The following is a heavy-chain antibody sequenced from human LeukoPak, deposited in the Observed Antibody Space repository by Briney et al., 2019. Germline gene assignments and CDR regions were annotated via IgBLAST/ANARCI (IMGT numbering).Heavy chain of an antibody. Sequence: KPSQTLSLTCTVSGGSLSSGDYYWSWVRQPPGKDLVWIGYIYDRLNTYYNPSLKSRVTISVDTSKNQFSLKLTSVTAADTAVYYCAREYDFWSGDGWFDPWGQGTLVTVSS. CDR1: GGSLSSGDYY. J-gene: IGHJ5*02. CDR2: IYDRLNT. V-gene: IGHV4-30-4*08. D-gene: IGHD3-3*01. CDR3: AREYDFWSGDGWFDP.